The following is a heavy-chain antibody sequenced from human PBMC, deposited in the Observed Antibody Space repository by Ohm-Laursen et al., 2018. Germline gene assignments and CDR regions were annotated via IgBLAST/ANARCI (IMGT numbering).Heavy chain of an antibody. CDR3: ARRRFAGATKLFDY. Sequence: ASVKVSCKASGYTFAAYYMHWVRQAPGQGLEWMGWINPNSGGTNYAQKFQGRVTMTRDTSISTAYMELSRLRSDDTAVYYCARRRFAGATKLFDYWGQGTLVTVSS. V-gene: IGHV1-2*02. J-gene: IGHJ4*02. CDR2: INPNSGGT. D-gene: IGHD1-26*01. CDR1: GYTFAAYY.